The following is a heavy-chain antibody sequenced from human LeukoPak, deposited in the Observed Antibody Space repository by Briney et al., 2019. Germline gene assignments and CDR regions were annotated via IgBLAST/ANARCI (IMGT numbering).Heavy chain of an antibody. D-gene: IGHD6-13*01. CDR3: ARSQYSSSWYLGNNWFDP. CDR1: SGSFSSSRTY. Sequence: SETVSLTCSVSSGSFSSSRTYWGWIRQPPGKGLEWIGFMYYRGSTYYNPSLKNRVAISLDTSKNHFSLRLSTVTATDTAVYYCARSQYSSSWYLGNNWFDPWGQGTLVTVSS. V-gene: IGHV4-39*02. J-gene: IGHJ5*02. CDR2: MYYRGST.